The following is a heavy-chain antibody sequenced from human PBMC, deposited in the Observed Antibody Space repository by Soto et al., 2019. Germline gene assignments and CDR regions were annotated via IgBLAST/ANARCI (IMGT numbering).Heavy chain of an antibody. V-gene: IGHV3-33*01. CDR2: IWYDGSNK. J-gene: IGHJ6*02. CDR3: ARERVIGDSSGRYYYYYGMDV. CDR1: GFTFSSYG. D-gene: IGHD6-19*01. Sequence: GGSLRLSCAASGFTFSSYGMHWVRQAPGKGLEWVAVIWYDGSNKYYADSVKGRFTISRDNSKNTLYLQMNSLRAEDTAVYYCARERVIGDSSGRYYYYYGMDVWGQGATVTVSS.